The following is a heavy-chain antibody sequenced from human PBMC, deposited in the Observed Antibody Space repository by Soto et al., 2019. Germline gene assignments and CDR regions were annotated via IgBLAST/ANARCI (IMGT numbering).Heavy chain of an antibody. J-gene: IGHJ4*02. Sequence: DVQLVESGGGLVRPGGSLRLSCAASGFTFNIYSMNWVRQAPGKGLEWVSYISSSSSTIYYADSVKGRFTISRDNAKNSWYLQMRSLRAEDTDASYCVSIGGGSPGDYWGQGTLVTVSS. CDR1: GFTFNIYS. CDR3: VSIGGGSPGDY. V-gene: IGHV3-48*01. CDR2: ISSSSSTI.